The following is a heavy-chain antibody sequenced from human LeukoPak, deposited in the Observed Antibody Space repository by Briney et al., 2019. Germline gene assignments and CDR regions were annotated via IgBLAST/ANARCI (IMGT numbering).Heavy chain of an antibody. J-gene: IGHJ6*02. CDR2: IYTSGST. D-gene: IGHD5-18*01. Sequence: SSETLSLTCTVSGGSISSYYWSWIRQPAGKGLEWIGRIYTSGSTNYNPSLKSRVTMSVDTSKNQFSLKLSSVTAADTAVYYCARVDIQLWPGENYYYGMDVWGQGTTVTVSS. CDR1: GGSISSYY. CDR3: ARVDIQLWPGENYYYGMDV. V-gene: IGHV4-4*07.